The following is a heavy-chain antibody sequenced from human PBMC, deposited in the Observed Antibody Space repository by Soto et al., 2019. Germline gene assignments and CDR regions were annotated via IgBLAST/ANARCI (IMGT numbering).Heavy chain of an antibody. CDR2: INPNSGGT. D-gene: IGHD5-18*01. CDR1: GYTFTGYY. Sequence: ASVKVSCKASGYTFTGYYMHWVRQAPGQGLEWMGWINPNSGGTNYAQKFQGWVTMTRDTSISTAYMELSRLRSDDTAVYYCAREGYSYDNRYYGMDVWGPGTRVTVSS. V-gene: IGHV1-2*04. J-gene: IGHJ6*02. CDR3: AREGYSYDNRYYGMDV.